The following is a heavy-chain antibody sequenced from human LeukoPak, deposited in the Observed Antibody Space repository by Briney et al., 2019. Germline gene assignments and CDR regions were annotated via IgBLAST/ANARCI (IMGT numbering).Heavy chain of an antibody. Sequence: PGGSLRLPCAASGFTFDDYAMHWVRQAPGKGLEWVSGISWNSGSIGYADSVKGRFTISRDNAKNSLYLQMNSLRAEDTAVYYCAKSGLNRFDYWGQGTLVTVSS. V-gene: IGHV3-9*01. CDR3: AKSGLNRFDY. CDR1: GFTFDDYA. D-gene: IGHD2-15*01. CDR2: ISWNSGSI. J-gene: IGHJ4*02.